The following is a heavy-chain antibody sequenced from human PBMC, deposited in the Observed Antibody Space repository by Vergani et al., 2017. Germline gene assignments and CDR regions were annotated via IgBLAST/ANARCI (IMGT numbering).Heavy chain of an antibody. V-gene: IGHV3-30-3*01. CDR2: ISYDGSNK. Sequence: QVQLVESGGGVVQPGRSLRLSCAASGFTFSSYAMHWVRQAPGKGLEWVAVISYDGSNKYYADSVTGRFTISRDNSKNTLYLQMNSLRAEDTAVYYCARAPQVVPAAHKPPFDYWGQGTLVTVSS. CDR1: GFTFSSYA. D-gene: IGHD2-2*01. CDR3: ARAPQVVPAAHKPPFDY. J-gene: IGHJ4*02.